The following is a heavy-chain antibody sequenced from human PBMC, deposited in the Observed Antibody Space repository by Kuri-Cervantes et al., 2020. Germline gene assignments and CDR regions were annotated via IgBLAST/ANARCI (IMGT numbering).Heavy chain of an antibody. V-gene: IGHV3-49*04. CDR3: TTPDCSGGSCYSARLDY. CDR2: IRSKAYGGTT. D-gene: IGHD2-15*01. CDR1: GVTFSRLW. J-gene: IGHJ4*02. Sequence: GGSLRLSCAASGVTFSRLWMTWVRQAPGKGLEWVGFIRSKAYGGTTEYAASVKGRFTISRDDSKSIAYLQMNSLKTEDTAVYYCTTPDCSGGSCYSARLDYWGQGTLVTVSS.